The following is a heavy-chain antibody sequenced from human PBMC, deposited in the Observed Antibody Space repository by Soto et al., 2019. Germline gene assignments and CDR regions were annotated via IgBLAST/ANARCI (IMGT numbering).Heavy chain of an antibody. CDR2: INSDGSST. CDR3: AMRWLQSSGFDY. J-gene: IGHJ4*02. Sequence: DVQLVESGGGLVQPGGSLRLSCAASGFTFSSYWMHWVRQAPGKGLVWVSRINSDGSSTSYADSVKGRFTISRDNAKNTLYLQMNSLRAEDTAVYYCAMRWLQSSGFDYWGQGTLVTVSS. V-gene: IGHV3-74*01. D-gene: IGHD3-10*02. CDR1: GFTFSSYW.